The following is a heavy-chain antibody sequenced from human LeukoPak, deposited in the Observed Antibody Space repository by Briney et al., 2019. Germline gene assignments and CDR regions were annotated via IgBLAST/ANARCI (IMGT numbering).Heavy chain of an antibody. D-gene: IGHD3-10*01. CDR2: INPNSGGT. J-gene: IGHJ4*02. CDR3: ARETYYSSGNVYNRIDY. Sequence: ASVTVSFTCSGYTFTVSYMHWVRQAPGQGQGWMGWINPNSGGTNYLQKFQGRGTMTRDTDISTAYMHLSRLTSDDTAVYFCARETYYSSGNVYNRIDYWGQGTLVTVSS. V-gene: IGHV1-2*02. CDR1: GYTFTVSY.